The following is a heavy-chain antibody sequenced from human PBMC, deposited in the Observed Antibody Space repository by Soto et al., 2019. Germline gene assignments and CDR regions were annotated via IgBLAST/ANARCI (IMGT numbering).Heavy chain of an antibody. V-gene: IGHV1-18*01. CDR3: ARDYLTEITYYDFSHGYGMDV. D-gene: IGHD3-3*01. J-gene: IGHJ6*02. CDR2: ISPYNGNT. Sequence: GASVKVSCKASGYTFTSYAISWVRQAPGQGLEWMGWISPYNGNTNYAQKLQGRVTMTTDTSTSTAYMELRSLRSDDTAVYYCARDYLTEITYYDFSHGYGMDVWGQGTTVTVSS. CDR1: GYTFTSYA.